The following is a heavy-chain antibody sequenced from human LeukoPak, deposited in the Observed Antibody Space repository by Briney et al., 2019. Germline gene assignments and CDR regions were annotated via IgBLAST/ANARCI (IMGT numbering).Heavy chain of an antibody. Sequence: SDTVSLTCTVSGGSISRYYWSWIRQPPGKGLEWMGYIYYSWSTNYNPSLKGRINISVDTSNNHFSLKLSSVTASDTAVYYCARDPGTVFGGAYRFDYWGQGTLVTVSS. J-gene: IGHJ4*02. D-gene: IGHD3-3*01. CDR2: IYYSWST. CDR3: ARDPGTVFGGAYRFDY. CDR1: GGSISRYY. V-gene: IGHV4-59*01.